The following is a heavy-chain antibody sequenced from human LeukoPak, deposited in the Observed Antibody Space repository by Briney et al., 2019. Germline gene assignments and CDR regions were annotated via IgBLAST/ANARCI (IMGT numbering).Heavy chain of an antibody. V-gene: IGHV1-18*01. Sequence: ASVKVSCKASGYTFTSYGISWVRQAPGQGLEWMGWISAYNGNTNYAQKLQGRVTTTTDTSTSTAYMELRSLRSDDTAVYYCARDQSIAARPVLGYWGQGTLVTVSS. CDR2: ISAYNGNT. D-gene: IGHD6-6*01. CDR1: GYTFTSYG. J-gene: IGHJ4*02. CDR3: ARDQSIAARPVLGY.